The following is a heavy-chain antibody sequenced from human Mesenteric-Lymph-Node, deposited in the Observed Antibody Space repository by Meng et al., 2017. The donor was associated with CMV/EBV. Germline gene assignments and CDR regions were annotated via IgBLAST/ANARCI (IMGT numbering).Heavy chain of an antibody. CDR2: VYSGGTT. V-gene: IGHV3-66*01. Sequence: SGFTVSSNYMSWVRQAPGKGLEWVSVVYSGGTTYYGDSVKGRFTISRDNSKNTLYLQMNSLRAEDTAVYYCARDLYYDSSGYSYSFDYWGQGTLVTVSS. CDR3: ARDLYYDSSGYSYSFDY. D-gene: IGHD3-22*01. J-gene: IGHJ4*02. CDR1: GFTVSSNY.